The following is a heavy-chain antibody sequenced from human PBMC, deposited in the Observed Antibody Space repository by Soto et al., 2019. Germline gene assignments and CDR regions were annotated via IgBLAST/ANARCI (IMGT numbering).Heavy chain of an antibody. Sequence: SVNVSCKAAGGTFSIYTISWVRQAPGQGLEWMGRIIPILGIADYAQKFQGRVTITADKSTSTAYMELSSLRSEDTAVYYCASGYCSSTSCYASWFDPWGQGTLLTVSS. J-gene: IGHJ5*02. CDR2: IIPILGIA. CDR3: ASGYCSSTSCYASWFDP. V-gene: IGHV1-69*02. D-gene: IGHD2-2*03. CDR1: GGTFSIYT.